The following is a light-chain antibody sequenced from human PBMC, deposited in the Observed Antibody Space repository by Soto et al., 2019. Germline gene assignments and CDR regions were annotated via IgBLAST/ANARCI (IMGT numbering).Light chain of an antibody. CDR3: CSYSTSITHYV. V-gene: IGLV2-14*01. CDR1: SSDVGGYNY. CDR2: EVS. J-gene: IGLJ1*01. Sequence: QSALTQPASVSGSPGQSITISCTGTSSDVGGYNYVSWYQQHPGKAPKLMIYEVSNRPSGISIRFSGSKSGNTASLTISGLQSEDEADYYCCSYSTSITHYVFGAGTKLTVL.